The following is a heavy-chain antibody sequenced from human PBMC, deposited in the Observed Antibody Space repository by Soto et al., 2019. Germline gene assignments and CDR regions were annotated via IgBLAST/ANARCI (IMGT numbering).Heavy chain of an antibody. CDR1: GFTFSSYW. V-gene: IGHV3-7*04. CDR3: ARDPARRNTYWYYFDY. D-gene: IGHD1-1*01. J-gene: IGHJ4*02. CDR2: IKHDGSEI. Sequence: GGSLRLSCAASGFTFSSYWMSWVRQAPGKGLEWVAHIKHDGSEINFLDSVRGRFTISRDNAKNSLYLQMNSLRVDDTAVYYCARDPARRNTYWYYFDYWGQGAQVTVSS.